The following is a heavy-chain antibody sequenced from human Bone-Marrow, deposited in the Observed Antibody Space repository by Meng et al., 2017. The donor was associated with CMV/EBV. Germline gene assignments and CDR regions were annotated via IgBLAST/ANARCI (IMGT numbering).Heavy chain of an antibody. D-gene: IGHD2-2*03. CDR1: GFTFSSYA. V-gene: IGHV3-30*04. CDR3: ARVGYCSSTSCYDDY. J-gene: IGHJ4*02. CDR2: ISYDGSNK. Sequence: GGSLRLSCAASGFTFSSYAIHWVRQAPGKGLEWVALISYDGSNKYYADSVKGRFTISRDNSKNTLYLQMNSLGAEDKAVYYCARVGYCSSTSCYDDYWGQGTRVTVSS.